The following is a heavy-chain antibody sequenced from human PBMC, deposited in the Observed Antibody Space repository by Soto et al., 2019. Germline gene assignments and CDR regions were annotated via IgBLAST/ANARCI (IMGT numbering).Heavy chain of an antibody. V-gene: IGHV1-46*03. CDR2: INPDSGST. CDR3: CRGRHSGSSYTPFDY. J-gene: IGHJ4*01. CDR1: GYTFTTHY. D-gene: IGHD1-26*01. Sequence: QVQLVQSGAEVKRPGASVKVSCKASGYTFTTHYIHWVRQAPGQGPEWMGKINPDSGSTIFARKSPXXXTXXRDTSTTTDYTELSSLRSDDTAVYYCCRGRHSGSSYTPFDYGGHRTLVTVSS.